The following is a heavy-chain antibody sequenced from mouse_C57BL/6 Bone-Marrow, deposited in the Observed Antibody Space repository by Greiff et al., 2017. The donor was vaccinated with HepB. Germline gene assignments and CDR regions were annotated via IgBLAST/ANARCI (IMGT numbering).Heavy chain of an antibody. D-gene: IGHD1-1*01. J-gene: IGHJ4*01. CDR3: ARGGNYYCSCYAMDY. V-gene: IGHV1-69*01. Sequence: QVQLQQPGAELVMPGASVKLSCKASGYTFTSYWMHWVKQRPGQGLEWIGEIDPTASYTNYNEKFKGKATVTVDKSSSTAYMQLSSLTSEDSAVYCCARGGNYYCSCYAMDYWGQGTSVTVSS. CDR2: IDPTASYT. CDR1: GYTFTSYW.